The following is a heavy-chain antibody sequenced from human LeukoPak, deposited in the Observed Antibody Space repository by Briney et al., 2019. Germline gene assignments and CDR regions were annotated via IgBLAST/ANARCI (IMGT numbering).Heavy chain of an antibody. CDR3: ATHSYDYGSGSYPHYLDY. V-gene: IGHV3-20*04. CDR2: LNWNGGTT. J-gene: IGHJ4*02. D-gene: IGHD3-10*01. CDR1: GFTFDDNG. Sequence: PGGSLRLSCAASGFTFDDNGMSWVRQAPGKGLEWVSGLNWNGGTTGYADSVKGRFTISRDNAKNFLYLQMNSLRAEDTALYYCATHSYDYGSGSYPHYLDYWGQGTLVTVSS.